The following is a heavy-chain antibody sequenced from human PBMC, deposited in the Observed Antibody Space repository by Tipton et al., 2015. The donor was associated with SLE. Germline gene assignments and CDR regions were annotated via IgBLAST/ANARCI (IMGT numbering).Heavy chain of an antibody. CDR3: AGYSSSDLNWFDP. CDR1: GGSFSDYY. J-gene: IGHJ5*02. CDR2: INHSGST. D-gene: IGHD6-6*01. Sequence: TLSLTCAVYGGSFSDYYWSWIRQPPGKGLEWIGEINHSGSTNYNPSLKSRVTISVDTSKNQFSLKLSSVTAADTAVYYCAGYSSSDLNWFDPWGQGTLVTVSS. V-gene: IGHV4-34*01.